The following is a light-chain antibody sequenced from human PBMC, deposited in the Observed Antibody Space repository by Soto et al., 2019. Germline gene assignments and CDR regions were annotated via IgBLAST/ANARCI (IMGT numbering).Light chain of an antibody. CDR3: QQFNSYPRT. V-gene: IGKV1-9*01. Sequence: DIQLTQSPSFLSASVGDRVSITCRASQGINTYLVWYQQKPGKAPKLLIYAASTLQSGVPPRFSGSGSGTEFTLTISSLQPEDFATYYCQQFNSYPRTFGQGTKVEI. CDR2: AAS. J-gene: IGKJ1*01. CDR1: QGINTY.